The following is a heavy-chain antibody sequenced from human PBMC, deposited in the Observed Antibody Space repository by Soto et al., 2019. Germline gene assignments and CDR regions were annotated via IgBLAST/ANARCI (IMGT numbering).Heavy chain of an antibody. CDR2: IYYSGST. V-gene: IGHV4-30-4*01. D-gene: IGHD3-9*01. Sequence: PSETLSLTFTVSGGSISSGDYYWSWIRQPPGKGLEWIGYIYYSGSTYYNPSLKSRVTISVDTSKNQFSLKLSSVTAADTAVYCCARESSKLRYFDWSLGFDPWGQGTLVTVSS. CDR1: GGSISSGDYY. J-gene: IGHJ5*02. CDR3: ARESSKLRYFDWSLGFDP.